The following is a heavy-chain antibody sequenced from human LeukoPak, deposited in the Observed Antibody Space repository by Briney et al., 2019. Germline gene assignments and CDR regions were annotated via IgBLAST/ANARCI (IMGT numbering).Heavy chain of an antibody. CDR3: TYAQGNAFDY. CDR1: GFTFSSYA. V-gene: IGHV3-23*01. J-gene: IGHJ4*02. Sequence: GGSLRLSCAASGFTFSSYAMSWVRQAPGKGLEWVSAISGSGGSTYYADSVKGWFTISRDNSKNTLYLQMNSLRAEDTAVYYCTYAQGNAFDYWGQGTLVTVSS. CDR2: ISGSGGST. D-gene: IGHD3-10*02.